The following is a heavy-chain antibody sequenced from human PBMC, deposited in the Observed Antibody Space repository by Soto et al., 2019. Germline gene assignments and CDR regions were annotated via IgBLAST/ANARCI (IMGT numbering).Heavy chain of an antibody. CDR2: LYAGGNT. CDR1: GFTVSSSY. Sequence: QPGGSLRLSCAASGFTVSSSYMSWVHQAPGKGLEWVSTLYAGGNTYYADSVKGRFTISRDDAKNTLYLQMNSLRADDTGVYYCAKYTLSPEDHWDQGTLVTVSS. D-gene: IGHD2-15*01. V-gene: IGHV3-66*01. CDR3: AKYTLSPEDH. J-gene: IGHJ4*02.